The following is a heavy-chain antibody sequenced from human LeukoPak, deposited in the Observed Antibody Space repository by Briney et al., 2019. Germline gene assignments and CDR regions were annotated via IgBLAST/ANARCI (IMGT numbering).Heavy chain of an antibody. CDR1: GFMFSVYG. D-gene: IGHD3-10*01. V-gene: IGHV3-33*01. CDR2: IWNDGSNK. Sequence: GGSLRLSCVASGFMFSVYGMHWVRQAPGKGLEWVAVIWNDGSNKYYADSVQGRFTISRDNSKNTLYLQMNSLRAEDTAVFYCASGDGLWGQGTLVTVSS. CDR3: ASGDGL. J-gene: IGHJ4*02.